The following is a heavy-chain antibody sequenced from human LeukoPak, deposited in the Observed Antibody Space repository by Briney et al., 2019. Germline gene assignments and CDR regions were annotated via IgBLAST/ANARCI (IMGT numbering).Heavy chain of an antibody. CDR3: ARDESVDIVATIWY. J-gene: IGHJ4*02. V-gene: IGHV3-66*01. CDR1: GFTVSSNY. CDR2: IYSGGST. D-gene: IGHD5-12*01. Sequence: GGSLRLSCAASGFTVSSNYMSWVRQAPGKGLEWVSVIYSGGSTYYADSVKGRFTISRDNSNNTLYHQMNSLRAEDTAVYYCARDESVDIVATIWYWGQGTLVTVSS.